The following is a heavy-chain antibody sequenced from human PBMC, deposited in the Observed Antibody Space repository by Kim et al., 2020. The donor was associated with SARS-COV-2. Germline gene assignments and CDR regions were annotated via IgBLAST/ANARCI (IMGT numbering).Heavy chain of an antibody. D-gene: IGHD2-21*02. J-gene: IGHJ4*02. CDR1: GYSFTSYW. V-gene: IGHV5-10-1*01. Sequence: GESLKISCKGSGYSFTSYWISWVRQMPGKGLEWMGRIDPSDSYTNYSPSFQGHVTISADKSISTAYLQWSSLKASDTAMYYCARSPVQTVTTSAGFYWGQGTLVTVSS. CDR2: IDPSDSYT. CDR3: ARSPVQTVTTSAGFY.